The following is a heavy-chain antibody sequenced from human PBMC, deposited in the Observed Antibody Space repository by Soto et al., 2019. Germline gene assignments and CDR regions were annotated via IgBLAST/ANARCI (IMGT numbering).Heavy chain of an antibody. J-gene: IGHJ4*02. CDR1: GLTFSSFC. CDR3: AREAYRGYSYPMY. V-gene: IGHV3-7*01. Sequence: XGSLSLNYAASGLTFSSFCLTWVRPAPGRGLEWVANIKQDGNEKYYADSVKGRFTIYRDNAKNSLYLQMNSLRAEDTAVYFCAREAYRGYSYPMYWGQGTLVTVSS. CDR2: IKQDGNEK. D-gene: IGHD5-18*01.